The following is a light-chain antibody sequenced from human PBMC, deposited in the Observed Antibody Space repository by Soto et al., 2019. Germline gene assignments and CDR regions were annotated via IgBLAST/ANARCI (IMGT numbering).Light chain of an antibody. CDR3: QQRSNWPPILT. V-gene: IGKV3-15*01. CDR1: QSVSSN. J-gene: IGKJ4*01. CDR2: GAS. Sequence: EIVMTQSPATLSVSPGERATLSCRASQSVSSNLAWYQQKPGQAPRLLIYGASTRATGIPARFSGSGSGTEFTLTISSLQSEDFVVYYCQQRSNWPPILTFGGGTKVEL.